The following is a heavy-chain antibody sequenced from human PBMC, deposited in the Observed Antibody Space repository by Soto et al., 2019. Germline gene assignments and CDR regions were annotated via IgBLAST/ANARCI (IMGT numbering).Heavy chain of an antibody. CDR1: GVSISSNDW. CDR2: FYHAVGA. V-gene: IGHV4-4*02. D-gene: IGHD3-3*01. CDR3: ARCAVGQFLELGFDH. J-gene: IGHJ5*02. Sequence: QVQLQESGPRLVKPSGTLSLTCAVSGVSISSNDWWTWVRQPPGKGLVWLGEFYHAVGANYNPSLQSPGSISLETSKNQFSLSLTAVTPADTAVYYCARCAVGQFLELGFDHWDQGALGTVSS.